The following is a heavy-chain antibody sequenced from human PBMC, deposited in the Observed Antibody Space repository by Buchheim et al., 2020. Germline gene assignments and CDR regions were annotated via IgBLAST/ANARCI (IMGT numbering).Heavy chain of an antibody. CDR2: ISYDGSNK. J-gene: IGHJ6*02. CDR1: GFTFSSYG. Sequence: QVQLVESGGGVVQPGRSLRLSCAASGFTFSSYGMHWVRQAPGKGLEWVAVISYDGSNKYYADSVKGRFTISRDNSKNTLYLQMNSLRAEDTAVYYCAKDGRNGESYYYYSMDVWGQGTT. D-gene: IGHD2-15*01. CDR3: AKDGRNGESYYYYSMDV. V-gene: IGHV3-30*18.